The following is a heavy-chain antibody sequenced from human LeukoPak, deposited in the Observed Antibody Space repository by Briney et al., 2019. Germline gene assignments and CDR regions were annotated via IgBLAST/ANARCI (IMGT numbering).Heavy chain of an antibody. CDR1: GYTFTSYY. V-gene: IGHV1-46*01. CDR2: IKPSGVGT. Sequence: ASVKVSCKASGYTFTSYYMHWIRQAPGQGLEWMGIIKPSGVGTGYAQKFQGRVTMTSDTSTSTVYMDLSSLRSEDTAVYYCAREYPGGSFDYWGQGTLVTVSS. CDR3: AREYPGGSFDY. D-gene: IGHD5-12*01. J-gene: IGHJ4*02.